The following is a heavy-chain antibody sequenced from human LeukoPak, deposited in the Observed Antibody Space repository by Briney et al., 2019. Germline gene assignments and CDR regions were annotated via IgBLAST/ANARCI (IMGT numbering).Heavy chain of an antibody. CDR3: ASEAHYYDSSGYLAYDAFDI. J-gene: IGHJ3*02. CDR1: GFTFSSYT. D-gene: IGHD3-22*01. V-gene: IGHV3-21*04. Sequence: GGSLRLSCAASGFTFSSYTMNWVRQAPGKGLEWVSSISSSSSYIYYADSVKGRFTISRDNAKNSLYLQMNSLRAEDTALYYCASEAHYYDSSGYLAYDAFDIWGQGTMVTVSS. CDR2: ISSSSSYI.